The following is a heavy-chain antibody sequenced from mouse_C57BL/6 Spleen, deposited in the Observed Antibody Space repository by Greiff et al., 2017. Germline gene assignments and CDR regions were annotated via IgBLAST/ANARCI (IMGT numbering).Heavy chain of an antibody. D-gene: IGHD1-1*01. V-gene: IGHV1-62-2*01. CDR3: ARHAIYYYGSSYDYAMDY. J-gene: IGHJ4*01. CDR2: FYPGSGSI. CDR1: GYTFTEYT. Sequence: VMLVESGAELVKPGASVKLSCKASGYTFTEYTIHWVKQRSGQGLEWIGWFYPGSGSIKYNEKFKDKATLTADKSSSTVYMELSRLTSEDSAVYFCARHAIYYYGSSYDYAMDYWGQGTSVTVSS.